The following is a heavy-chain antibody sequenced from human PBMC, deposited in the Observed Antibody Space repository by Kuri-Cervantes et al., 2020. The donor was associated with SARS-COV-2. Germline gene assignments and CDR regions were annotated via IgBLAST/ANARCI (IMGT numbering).Heavy chain of an antibody. CDR2: ISYDGSNK. J-gene: IGHJ5*02. CDR1: GFTFSSYA. D-gene: IGHD3-9*01. Sequence: GGSLRLSCAASGFTFSSYAMHWVRQAPGKGLEWVAVISYDGSNKYYADSVKGRFTIYRDNSKNSLYLQMHSLRAEDTAVYYCARLIFPLQGWFDPWGQGTLVTVSS. CDR3: ARLIFPLQGWFDP. V-gene: IGHV3-30-3*01.